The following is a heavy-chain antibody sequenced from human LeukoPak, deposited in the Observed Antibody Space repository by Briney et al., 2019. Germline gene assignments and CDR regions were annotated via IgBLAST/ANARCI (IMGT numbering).Heavy chain of an antibody. V-gene: IGHV1-46*01. CDR2: INPNGGST. D-gene: IGHD3-22*01. Sequence: ASVKVSCKASGYTFTDYYMHWVRQAPGQGLEWMGIINPNGGSTSYAQKFQGRVTMTRDTSTSTVYMELSSLSSEATAVYYCARARTYYYDSSGYQYFQHWGQGTLVTASS. CDR3: ARARTYYYDSSGYQYFQH. CDR1: GYTFTDYY. J-gene: IGHJ1*01.